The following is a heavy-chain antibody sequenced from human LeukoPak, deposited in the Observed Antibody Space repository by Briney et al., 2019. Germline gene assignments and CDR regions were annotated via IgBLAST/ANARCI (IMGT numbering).Heavy chain of an antibody. D-gene: IGHD1-26*01. CDR2: LYSSGST. J-gene: IGHJ4*02. V-gene: IGHV4-39*01. CDR1: GGSISSSNYY. CDR3: ARSRDSRGSYDLDY. Sequence: PSETLSLTCTVSGGSISSSNYYWGWFRQPPGKGLEWFGSLYSSGSTYYNPSLKSRVTISVDTSKNQFSLKLTSVTAADTALYYCARSRDSRGSYDLDYWGQGALVTVSS.